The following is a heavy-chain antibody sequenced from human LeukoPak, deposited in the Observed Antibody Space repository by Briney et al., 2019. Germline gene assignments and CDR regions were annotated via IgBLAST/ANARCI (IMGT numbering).Heavy chain of an antibody. Sequence: PGGSLRLSCAASGFIVSSNYMNWVRQTPGKGLEWVPVIYTDGSTYYADSVKGRFTISRDISRNTVHLQMNSLRAGDTAVYYCARDPHGYNSYFDYWGQGTLVTVSS. CDR2: IYTDGST. D-gene: IGHD5-24*01. CDR1: GFIVSSNY. CDR3: ARDPHGYNSYFDY. J-gene: IGHJ4*02. V-gene: IGHV3-53*01.